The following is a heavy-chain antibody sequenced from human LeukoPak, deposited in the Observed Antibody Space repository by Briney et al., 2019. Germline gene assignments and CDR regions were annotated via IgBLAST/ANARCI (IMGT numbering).Heavy chain of an antibody. Sequence: SETLSLTCAVYGGSFSGYYWSWIRQPPGKGLEWIGEISHSGSTNYNPSLKSRVTISVDKSKNQFSLKLSSVTAADTAVYYCAAQYSGYVRLDYWGQGTLVTVSS. D-gene: IGHD5-12*01. J-gene: IGHJ4*02. CDR1: GGSFSGYY. V-gene: IGHV4-34*01. CDR2: ISHSGST. CDR3: AAQYSGYVRLDY.